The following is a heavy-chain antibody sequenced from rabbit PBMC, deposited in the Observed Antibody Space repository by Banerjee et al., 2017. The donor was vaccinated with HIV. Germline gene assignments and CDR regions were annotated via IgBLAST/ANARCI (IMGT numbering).Heavy chain of an antibody. CDR2: IAGGSSGTT. Sequence: QSLEESGGDLVKPGASLTLTCTASGFSFSSGYWMCWVRQAPGSGVEWIACIAGGSSGTTYYASWAKGRFTISKTSTTVTLQMTSLTAADTATYFCARDPYGISSVDPFWGQGTLVTVS. J-gene: IGHJ3*01. V-gene: IGHV1S40*01. CDR3: ARDPYGISSVDPF. D-gene: IGHD1-1*01. CDR1: GFSFSSGYW.